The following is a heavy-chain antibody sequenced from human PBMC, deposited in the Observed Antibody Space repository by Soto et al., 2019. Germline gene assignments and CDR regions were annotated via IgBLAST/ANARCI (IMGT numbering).Heavy chain of an antibody. CDR3: ARSVTPIHYYYYGMDV. Sequence: EVQLVESGGGLDKPGGSLRLSCAASGFTFSSYSMNWVRQAPGKGLEWVSSISSSSSYIYYADSVKGRFTISRDNAKNSLYLQMNSLRAEDTAVYYCARSVTPIHYYYYGMDVWGQGTTVTVSS. J-gene: IGHJ6*02. V-gene: IGHV3-21*01. CDR2: ISSSSSYI. D-gene: IGHD4-4*01. CDR1: GFTFSSYS.